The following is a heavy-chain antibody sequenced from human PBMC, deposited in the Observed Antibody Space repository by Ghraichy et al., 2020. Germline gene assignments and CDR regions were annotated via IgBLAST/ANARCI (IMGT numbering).Heavy chain of an antibody. CDR2: ISGSGGST. V-gene: IGHV3-23*01. J-gene: IGHJ4*02. CDR1: GFTFSSYG. CDR3: ARGSGYSYMYYFDY. D-gene: IGHD5-18*01. Sequence: GESLNISCAASGFTFSSYGMSWVRQAPGKGLEWVSGISGSGGSTYHADSVKGRFSISRDNSKNTLYLQMNSLRAEDTAIYYCARGSGYSYMYYFDYWGQGTLVTVSS.